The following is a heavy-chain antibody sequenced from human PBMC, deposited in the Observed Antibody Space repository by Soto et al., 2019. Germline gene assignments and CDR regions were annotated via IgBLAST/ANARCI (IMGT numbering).Heavy chain of an antibody. Sequence: PSETLSLTCAVSGGSVTSGSYYWSWIRQPPGKGLEWTGNIHFSGSTHYNSSLKSRVTISIDTSKNHFSLNVTSVTAADTAVYYCARESFGTSLFDYWGQGALVTVSS. D-gene: IGHD1-7*01. J-gene: IGHJ4*02. CDR2: IHFSGST. CDR1: GGSVTSGSYY. V-gene: IGHV4-61*03. CDR3: ARESFGTSLFDY.